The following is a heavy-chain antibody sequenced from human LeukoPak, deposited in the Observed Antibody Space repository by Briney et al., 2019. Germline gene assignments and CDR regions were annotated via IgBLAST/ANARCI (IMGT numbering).Heavy chain of an antibody. V-gene: IGHV4-34*01. CDR3: ARGEDGGYQGGY. CDR1: GGSFSGYY. J-gene: IGHJ4*02. Sequence: SETLSLTCAVSGGSFSGYYWTWIRQFPGKGLELIGEINHSGSTNYNPSLKSRVTISVDMSKNQFSLKLSSVTAADTAVYYCARGEDGGYQGGYWGQGTLVTVSS. D-gene: IGHD5-12*01. CDR2: INHSGST.